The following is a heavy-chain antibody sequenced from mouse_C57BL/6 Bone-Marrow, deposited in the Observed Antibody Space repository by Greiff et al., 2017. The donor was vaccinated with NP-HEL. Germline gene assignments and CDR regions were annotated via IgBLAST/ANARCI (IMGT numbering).Heavy chain of an antibody. J-gene: IGHJ4*01. Sequence: QVQLQQSGPELVKPGASVKLSCKASGYTFTSYDINWVKQRPGQGLEWIGWIYPRDGSTKYNEKFKGNATFTVDTASSTAYMELHSLTSEDSAVYFCARIGTTVVATNYYAMDYWGQGTSVTVSS. CDR3: ARIGTTVVATNYYAMDY. V-gene: IGHV1-85*01. CDR2: IYPRDGST. CDR1: GYTFTSYD. D-gene: IGHD1-1*01.